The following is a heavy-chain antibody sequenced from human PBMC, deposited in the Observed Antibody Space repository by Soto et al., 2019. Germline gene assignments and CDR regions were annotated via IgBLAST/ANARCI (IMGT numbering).Heavy chain of an antibody. CDR3: ARDHCSSTSCKLYYYYYGMDV. V-gene: IGHV1-18*01. D-gene: IGHD2-2*01. CDR2: ISAYNGNT. J-gene: IGHJ6*02. Sequence: ASVKVSCKASGYTLTSYGISWVRQAPGQGLEWMGWISAYNGNTKYSQKFQGRVTITRDTSASTAYMELSSLRSEDTAVYYCARDHCSSTSCKLYYYYYGMDVWGQGTTVTVS. CDR1: GYTLTSYG.